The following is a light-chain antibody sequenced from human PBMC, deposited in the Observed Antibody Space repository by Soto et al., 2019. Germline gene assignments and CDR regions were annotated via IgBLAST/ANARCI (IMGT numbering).Light chain of an antibody. Sequence: EIVLTQSPATLSLSPGERATLSCRASQSVSSYLAWYQQKAGQAPRLLIYDASNRATGIPARFSGSGSGTDFTLTINSLEPEDFAVYYCQQRSNWPPVFTFGPGTKVDIK. CDR2: DAS. CDR1: QSVSSY. J-gene: IGKJ3*01. CDR3: QQRSNWPPVFT. V-gene: IGKV3-11*01.